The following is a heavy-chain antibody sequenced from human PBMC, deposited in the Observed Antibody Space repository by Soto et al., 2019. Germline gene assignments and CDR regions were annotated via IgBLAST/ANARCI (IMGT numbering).Heavy chain of an antibody. V-gene: IGHV1-69*01. CDR3: ARASVAVGTPMGPIDY. CDR2: INPFFGTT. J-gene: IGHJ4*02. Sequence: QVQLVQFGAEVKKPGSSVKVSCKASGGTFSSYGFNWVRQAPGQGLEWMGGINPFFGTTNYAQNFQGRVTITADESTTTVYVELNSLRSEDTAVYYCARASVAVGTPMGPIDYWGQGTLVTVSS. CDR1: GGTFSSYG. D-gene: IGHD2-21*02.